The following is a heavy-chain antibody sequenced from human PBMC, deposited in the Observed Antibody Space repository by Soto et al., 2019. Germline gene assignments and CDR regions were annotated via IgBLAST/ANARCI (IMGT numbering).Heavy chain of an antibody. Sequence: QLQLQESGPGLVKPSETLSLTCTVSGGSISSSDFYWGWLRQTPGKGLEFIGSMYYSGSTYYNPSLKSRLTISVDTSKNQFTLKLISVTAQEKAVYYCTVVDSTGNWLEPWGEGALVTVSS. V-gene: IGHV4-39*01. CDR2: MYYSGST. CDR3: TVVDSTGNWLEP. CDR1: GGSISSSDFY. D-gene: IGHD2-15*01. J-gene: IGHJ5*02.